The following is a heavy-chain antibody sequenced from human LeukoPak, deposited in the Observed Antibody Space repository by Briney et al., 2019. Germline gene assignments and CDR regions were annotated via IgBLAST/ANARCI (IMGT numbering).Heavy chain of an antibody. J-gene: IGHJ4*02. D-gene: IGHD3-10*01. Sequence: ASETLSLTCTVSGGSISSGSYDWYWIRQPAGKGLEWIGHIYTSGSTDYNPSPKSRVTISVATSKNQFSLKLTSVTAADTAIYYCTKGRGIWGQGTLVTVSS. CDR3: TKGRGI. CDR2: IYTSGST. CDR1: GGSISSGSYD. V-gene: IGHV4-61*09.